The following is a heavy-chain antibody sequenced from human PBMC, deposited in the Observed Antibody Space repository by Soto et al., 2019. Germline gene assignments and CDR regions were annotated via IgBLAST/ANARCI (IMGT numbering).Heavy chain of an antibody. J-gene: IGHJ6*02. CDR3: AREPVVPAAIRLRYYYGMDV. CDR2: ISSSSSYI. Sequence: GGSLRLSCAASGFTFSSYSMNWVRQAPGKGLEWVSSISSSSSYIYYADSVKGRFTISRDNAKNSLYLQMNSLRAEDTAVYYCAREPVVPAAIRLRYYYGMDVWGQGTTVTVS. V-gene: IGHV3-21*01. D-gene: IGHD2-2*02. CDR1: GFTFSSYS.